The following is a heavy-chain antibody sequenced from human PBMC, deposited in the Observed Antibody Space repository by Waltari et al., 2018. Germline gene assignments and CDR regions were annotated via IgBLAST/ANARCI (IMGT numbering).Heavy chain of an antibody. CDR2: IYSGGST. CDR3: ARGGGNYYGSGSPDY. V-gene: IGHV3-53*01. CDR1: GFPVSTNS. D-gene: IGHD3-10*01. J-gene: IGHJ4*02. Sequence: EVQLVESGGGLIQPGGSLSLSCPASGFPVSTNSLSWVSQGPGKGLEWVSVIYSGGSTYYADSVKGRFTISRDNSKNTLYLQMNSLRAEDTAVYYCARGGGNYYGSGSPDYWGQGTLVTVSS.